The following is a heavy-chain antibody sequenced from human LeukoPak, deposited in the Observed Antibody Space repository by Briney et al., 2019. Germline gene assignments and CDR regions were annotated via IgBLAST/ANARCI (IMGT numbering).Heavy chain of an antibody. D-gene: IGHD6-13*01. CDR2: IFRDGSR. J-gene: IGHJ3*02. V-gene: IGHV3-69-1*02. Sequence: PGGSLRLSCAVSGFTFSSNYMSWVRQAPGKGLQWVSTIFRDGSRYYEDSVRGRFTISRDSARNSVYLQMNSLRADETAVYFCARFIASPGPDAFDIWGQGTLVTVSS. CDR1: GFTFSSNY. CDR3: ARFIASPGPDAFDI.